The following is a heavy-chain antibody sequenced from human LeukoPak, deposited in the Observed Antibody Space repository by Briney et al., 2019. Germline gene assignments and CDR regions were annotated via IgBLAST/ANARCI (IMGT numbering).Heavy chain of an antibody. Sequence: ASETLSLTCIVSGYSISSGYYWGWIRQPPGKGLEWIGSIFHSGSTYYNPSLKSRVTISVDTSKNQFSLKLSSVTAADTAVYYCAREAFSSGYYDDYWGQGTLVTVSS. CDR3: AREAFSSGYYDDY. CDR2: IFHSGST. J-gene: IGHJ4*02. CDR1: GYSISSGYY. D-gene: IGHD3-22*01. V-gene: IGHV4-38-2*02.